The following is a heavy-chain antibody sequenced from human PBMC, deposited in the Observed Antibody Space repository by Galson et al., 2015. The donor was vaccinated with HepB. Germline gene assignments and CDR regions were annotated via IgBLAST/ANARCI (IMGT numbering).Heavy chain of an antibody. V-gene: IGHV3-7*03. CDR3: VGGGGSFDH. CDR1: GFTFSSFW. J-gene: IGHJ3*01. CDR2: IKQDGSEK. Sequence: SLRLSCAASGFTFSSFWMSWVRQAPGKGPEWVANIKQDGSEKNYVDSVRGRFTISRDNADNSLYLQMNSLRAEDTAMYYCVGGGGSFDHWGQGTMVTVSS. D-gene: IGHD2-15*01.